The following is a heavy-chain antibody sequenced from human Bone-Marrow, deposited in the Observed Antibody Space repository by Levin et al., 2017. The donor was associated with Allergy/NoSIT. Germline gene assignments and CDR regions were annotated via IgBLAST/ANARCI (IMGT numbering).Heavy chain of an antibody. CDR3: ARGSYFGGLSFDC. D-gene: IGHD4-23*01. J-gene: IGHJ4*02. Sequence: PSETLSLTCTVSGVSITSGSYYWSWIRQPAGKGLEWIGHSYTSGNITYNPSLKSRVTISLDTSRNQFSLRLTSLTAADTAVYYCARGSYFGGLSFDCWGKGTLVTVSS. CDR1: GVSITSGSYY. V-gene: IGHV4-61*09. CDR2: SYTSGNI.